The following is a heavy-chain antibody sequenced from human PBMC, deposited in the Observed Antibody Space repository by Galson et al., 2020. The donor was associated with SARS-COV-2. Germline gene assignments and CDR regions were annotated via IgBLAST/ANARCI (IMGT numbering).Heavy chain of an antibody. CDR3: ARDLNTVVCFDWYDVYDH. CDR2: IKENGRQK. Sequence: SSAASGSTCSNYWMAGVRPAPGRGLEWVANIKENGRQKSDVDSVEGRITISSDNANNSLYLQMNSLTAEDAAVYYCARDLNTVVCFDWYDVYDHWGHGSLVTVSS. CDR1: GSTCSNYW. J-gene: IGHJ5*02. D-gene: IGHD4-17*01. V-gene: IGHV3-7*01.